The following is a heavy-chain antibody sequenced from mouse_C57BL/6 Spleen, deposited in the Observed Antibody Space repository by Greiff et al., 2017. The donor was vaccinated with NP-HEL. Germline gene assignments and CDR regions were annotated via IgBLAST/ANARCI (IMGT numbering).Heavy chain of an antibody. J-gene: IGHJ2*01. CDR2: IYPGSGNT. Sequence: VQLQQSGPELVKPGASVKISCKASGYSFTSYYIHWVKQRPGQGLEWIGWIYPGSGNTKYNEKFKGKATLTADTSSSTAYMQLSSLTSEDSAVYYCASGRGYYFDYWGQGTTLTVSS. CDR1: GYSFTSYY. CDR3: ASGRGYYFDY. V-gene: IGHV1-66*01.